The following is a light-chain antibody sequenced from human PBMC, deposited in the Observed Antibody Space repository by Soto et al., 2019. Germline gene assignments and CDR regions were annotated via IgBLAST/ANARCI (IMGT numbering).Light chain of an antibody. CDR2: SAS. V-gene: IGKV1-17*01. J-gene: IGKJ2*01. Sequence: DLQMTQSPSSLSASVGDRVTITCRASQAIREALGWYQQKPGKVPKRLIYSASTLQNGVPSRFSGTGSETEFTLTISSLQPEDFATYFCVQHSDYPFTFGQGTRLDI. CDR3: VQHSDYPFT. CDR1: QAIREA.